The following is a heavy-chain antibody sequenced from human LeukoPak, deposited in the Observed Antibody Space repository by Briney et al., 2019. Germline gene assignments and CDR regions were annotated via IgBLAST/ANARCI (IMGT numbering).Heavy chain of an antibody. V-gene: IGHV4-34*01. J-gene: IGHJ2*01. CDR3: ARQFYSSSWYFDL. CDR2: INHSGST. Sequence: SETLSLTCAVYGGSFSGYYWSWIRQPPGKGLEWIGEINHSGSTNYNPSLKSRVTISVDTSKNQFSLKLSSVTAADTAVYYCARQFYSSSWYFDLWGRGTLVTVFS. D-gene: IGHD6-13*01. CDR1: GGSFSGYY.